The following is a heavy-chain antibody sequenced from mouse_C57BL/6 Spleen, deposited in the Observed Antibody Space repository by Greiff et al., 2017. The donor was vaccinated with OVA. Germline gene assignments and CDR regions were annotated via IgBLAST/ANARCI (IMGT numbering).Heavy chain of an antibody. CDR2: INPNNGGT. CDR3: ARGKGRGDWYFDV. J-gene: IGHJ1*03. V-gene: IGHV1-18*01. CDR1: GYTFTDYN. Sequence: EVQLKESGPELVKPGASVKIPCKASGYTFTDYNMDWVKQSHGKSLEWIGDINPNNGGTIYNQKFKGKATLTVDKSSSTAYMELRSLTSEDTAVYYCARGKGRGDWYFDVWGTGTTVTVSS.